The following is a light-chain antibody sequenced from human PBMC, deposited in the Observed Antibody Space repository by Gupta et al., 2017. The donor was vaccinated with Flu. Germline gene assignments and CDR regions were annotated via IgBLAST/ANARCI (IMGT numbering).Light chain of an antibody. V-gene: IGKV1-39*01. CDR3: QQSYRAPPT. CDR2: AAS. CDR1: QSIRHY. J-gene: IGKJ1*01. Sequence: DFKMTQAPSSLSASVGAGVTIPSRASQSIRHYFSWYQPQLGKAPKQLIYAASSLHTGIPSRFSGSGSGTDCTLTISMLHPEDFATYYCQQSYRAPPTFGQGTKVEIK.